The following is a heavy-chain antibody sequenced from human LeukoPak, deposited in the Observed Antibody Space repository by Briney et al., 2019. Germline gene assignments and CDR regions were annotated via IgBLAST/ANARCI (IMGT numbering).Heavy chain of an antibody. D-gene: IGHD6-6*01. CDR2: INTNTGNP. CDR3: ARWGYSSSLAY. V-gene: IGHV7-4-1*02. Sequence: GASVKVSCKASGYTFTNYAMNWVRQAPGQGLEWVGWINTNTGNPTYAQGFTGRFVFSLDTSVSSTYLQISSLKAEDTAVYYCARWGYSSSLAYWGQGTLVTVS. J-gene: IGHJ4*02. CDR1: GYTFTNYA.